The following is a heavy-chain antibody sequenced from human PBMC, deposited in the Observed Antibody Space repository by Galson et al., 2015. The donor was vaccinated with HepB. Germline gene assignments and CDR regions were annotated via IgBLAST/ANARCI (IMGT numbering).Heavy chain of an antibody. CDR3: ARRTKATIFGGGDMDV. V-gene: IGHV5-51*01. CDR1: GYSFTSYW. J-gene: IGHJ6*02. CDR2: IYPGDSDT. Sequence: QSGAEVKKPGESLKVSCTGSGYSFTSYWIGWVRQMPGKGLEWMGIIYPGDSDTRYSPSFQGQVTISADKSISTAYLQWSSLKASDTAMYYCARRTKATIFGGGDMDVWGQGTTVTVSS. D-gene: IGHD3-3*01.